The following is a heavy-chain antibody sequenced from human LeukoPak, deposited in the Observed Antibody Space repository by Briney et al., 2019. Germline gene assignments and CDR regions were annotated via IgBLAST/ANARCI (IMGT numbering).Heavy chain of an antibody. V-gene: IGHV1-18*04. Sequence: ASVKVSCKASGYTFTSYGFSCVRQAPGQGLEWMGWVSAYNGDTNYAQKVQGRVTMTTDTSTSTAYMELRSLRSDDTAVYYCARIAQQHLARHFDFWGQGTLVTVSS. J-gene: IGHJ4*02. D-gene: IGHD6-13*01. CDR3: ARIAQQHLARHFDF. CDR2: VSAYNGDT. CDR1: GYTFTSYG.